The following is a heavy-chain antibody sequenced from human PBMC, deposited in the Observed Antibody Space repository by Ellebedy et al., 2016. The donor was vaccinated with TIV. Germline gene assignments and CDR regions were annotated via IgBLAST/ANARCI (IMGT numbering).Heavy chain of an antibody. J-gene: IGHJ4*02. CDR3: ARGAFYSGTSSPTFDY. V-gene: IGHV6-1*01. CDR2: TYYRSMWNN. CDR1: GDSVSSNSVV. D-gene: IGHD3-10*01. Sequence: SQTLSLTCAISGDSVSSNSVVWNWIRQSPSRGLKWLGRTYYRSMWNNDYAVSVKSRITINADTSKNQFSLQLNSATPEDTAVYYCARGAFYSGTSSPTFDYWGLGALVTVSS.